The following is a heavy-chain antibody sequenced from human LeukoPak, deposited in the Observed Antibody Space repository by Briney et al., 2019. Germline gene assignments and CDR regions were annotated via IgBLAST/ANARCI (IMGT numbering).Heavy chain of an antibody. CDR2: IFYSGST. Sequence: SETLSLTCTVSGGSISTSNYYWGWIRQPPGKGLEWIGNIFYSGSTYYSPSLKSRVTISLDTSRNQFSLKLSSVTAADTAVYYCARDRKVGALDYWGQGTLVTVSS. J-gene: IGHJ4*02. V-gene: IGHV4-39*07. CDR3: ARDRKVGALDY. D-gene: IGHD1-26*01. CDR1: GGSISTSNYY.